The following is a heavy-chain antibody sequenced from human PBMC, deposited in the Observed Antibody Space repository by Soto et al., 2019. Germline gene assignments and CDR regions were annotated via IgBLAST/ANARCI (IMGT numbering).Heavy chain of an antibody. V-gene: IGHV3-30*18. CDR3: AKDLLVVGATPAYY. J-gene: IGHJ4*02. D-gene: IGHD1-26*01. CDR2: ISYDGSNK. Sequence: QVQLVESGGGVVQPGRSLRLSCAASGFTFSSYGMHWVRQAPGKGLEWVAVISYDGSNKYYADSVKGRFTISRDNSKNTLYLQMNSLRAEDTAVYYCAKDLLVVGATPAYYWGQGTLVTVSS. CDR1: GFTFSSYG.